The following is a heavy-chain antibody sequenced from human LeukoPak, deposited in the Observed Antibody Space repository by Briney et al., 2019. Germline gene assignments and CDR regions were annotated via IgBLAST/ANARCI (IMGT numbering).Heavy chain of an antibody. V-gene: IGHV3-30-3*01. J-gene: IGHJ4*02. D-gene: IGHD3-22*01. CDR1: GFTFSRYT. CDR2: ISYDGSNK. Sequence: GRPLRLSCAASGFTFSRYTMHWVRRAPGKGLECVAVISYDGSNKYYADSVKGRFTISRDNSKNTLYLQMNSLRAEDTAVYYGACEENSSGYSFDYWGQGTLVTVSS. CDR3: ACEENSSGYSFDY.